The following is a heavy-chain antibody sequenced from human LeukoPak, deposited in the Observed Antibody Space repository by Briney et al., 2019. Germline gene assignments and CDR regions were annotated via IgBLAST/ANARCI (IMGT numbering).Heavy chain of an antibody. V-gene: IGHV3-74*01. Sequence: GGSLRLFCAASGFTFSSYWMDWVRQAPGKGLVWVSGINSDGRMTRYAESVKGRFTIPRDNAKNTLYLQMNSLRAEDTSVYYCARVGSTDSPHAFDIWGQGTMVTVSS. CDR1: GFTFSSYW. CDR2: INSDGRMT. CDR3: ARVGSTDSPHAFDI. J-gene: IGHJ3*02. D-gene: IGHD2-21*02.